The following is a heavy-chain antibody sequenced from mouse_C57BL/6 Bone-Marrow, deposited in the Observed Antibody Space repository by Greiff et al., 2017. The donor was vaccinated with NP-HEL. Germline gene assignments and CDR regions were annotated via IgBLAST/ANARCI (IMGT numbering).Heavy chain of an antibody. Sequence: QVQLQQPGAELVKPGASVKMSCKASGYTFTSYWITWVKQRPGQGLAWIGDIYPGSGSTNYNEKFKSKATLTVDTSSSTAYMQLSSLTSEDSAVYYCARPYYDYERQKRGYYFDYWGQGTTLTVSS. CDR1: GYTFTSYW. CDR3: ARPYYDYERQKRGYYFDY. D-gene: IGHD2-4*01. V-gene: IGHV1-55*01. CDR2: IYPGSGST. J-gene: IGHJ2*01.